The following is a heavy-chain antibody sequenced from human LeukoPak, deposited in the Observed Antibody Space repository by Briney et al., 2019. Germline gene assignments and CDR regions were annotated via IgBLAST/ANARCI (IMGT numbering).Heavy chain of an antibody. CDR2: ICYSGST. CDR1: GGSINSISYY. J-gene: IGHJ5*02. V-gene: IGHV4-39*01. D-gene: IGHD6-13*01. Sequence: SETLSLTCTVSGGSINSISYYWGWIRQPPGKGLEWIGSICYSGSTYYNPSLKSRVTISVDTSKNQFSLKLSSVTAADTAVYYCARRLFEGQLVLSWFDPWGQGTLVTVSS. CDR3: ARRLFEGQLVLSWFDP.